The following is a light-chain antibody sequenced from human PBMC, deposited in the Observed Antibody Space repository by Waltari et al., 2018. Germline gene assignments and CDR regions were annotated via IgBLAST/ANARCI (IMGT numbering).Light chain of an antibody. CDR1: SRDVGNYNL. J-gene: IGLJ1*01. CDR2: EVT. V-gene: IGLV2-23*02. CDR3: CSYVGLGTYV. Sequence: QSGLAQPASASGSPGQSITITCTGPSRDVGNYNLVSWYQPRPGKAPTLLLYEVTKRAPGTSDRFSASKSGNTASLSISGLQAQEDEADYYCCSYVGLGTYVFGTGTKVTV.